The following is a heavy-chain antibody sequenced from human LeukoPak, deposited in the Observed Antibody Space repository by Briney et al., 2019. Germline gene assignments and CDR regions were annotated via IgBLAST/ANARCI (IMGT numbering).Heavy chain of an antibody. Sequence: GGSLRLSCAASGFTFSSYWMTWVRQAPGKGLEWVANIKHDGSEKDYVDSVQGRFTISRDNAKNSLYLQMNSLRAEDTAFYYCARGYSYGRNWYFDLWGRGTLVTVSS. D-gene: IGHD5-18*01. CDR3: ARGYSYGRNWYFDL. CDR2: IKHDGSEK. V-gene: IGHV3-7*03. J-gene: IGHJ2*01. CDR1: GFTFSSYW.